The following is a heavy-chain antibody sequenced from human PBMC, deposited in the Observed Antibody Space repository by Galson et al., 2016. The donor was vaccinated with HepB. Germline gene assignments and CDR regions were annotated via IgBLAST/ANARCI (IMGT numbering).Heavy chain of an antibody. D-gene: IGHD2-15*01. CDR1: GFTFSSYA. J-gene: IGHJ2*01. Sequence: SLRLSCAASGFTFSSYAMHWVRQAPGKGLGWVAIISYDGKNKYYADSVKGRFTISRDNSKNTLYLQMNSLRDEDTAVYYCARDREYCSGGFCYRYFDLWGRGTLVTVSS. CDR2: ISYDGKNK. V-gene: IGHV3-30*04. CDR3: ARDREYCSGGFCYRYFDL.